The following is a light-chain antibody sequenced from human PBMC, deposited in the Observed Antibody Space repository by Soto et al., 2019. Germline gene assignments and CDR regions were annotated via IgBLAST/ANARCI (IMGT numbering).Light chain of an antibody. CDR1: SSDVGGYNS. CDR2: DVS. J-gene: IGLJ2*01. V-gene: IGLV2-14*03. Sequence: QSALTQSASVSGSPGQSLTISCTGTSSDVGGYNSVSWYQQHPGKAPKLMIYDVSNRPSGVSNRFSGSKSGSTASLTISGLRAEDEATYYCSSYTSSSPVVFGGGTKLTVL. CDR3: SSYTSSSPVV.